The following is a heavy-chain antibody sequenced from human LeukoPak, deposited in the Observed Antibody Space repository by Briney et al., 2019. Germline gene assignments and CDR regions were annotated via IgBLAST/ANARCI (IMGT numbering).Heavy chain of an antibody. CDR2: ISYEGSNK. CDR3: AKDEGEGSSAFDP. D-gene: IGHD6-6*01. J-gene: IGHJ5*02. CDR1: GFTFSSYG. V-gene: IGHV3-30*18. Sequence: GGSLRLSCAASGFTFSSYGMHWVRQAPGKGLEWVAVISYEGSNKYYADSVKGRFTISRDNSKNTLYLQMNSLRAEDTAVYYCAKDEGEGSSAFDPWGQGTLVTVSS.